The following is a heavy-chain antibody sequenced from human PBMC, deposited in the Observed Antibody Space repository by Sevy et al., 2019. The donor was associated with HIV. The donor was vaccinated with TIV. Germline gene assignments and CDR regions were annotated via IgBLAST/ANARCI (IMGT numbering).Heavy chain of an antibody. V-gene: IGHV3-72*01. J-gene: IGHJ4*02. D-gene: IGHD6-13*01. CDR2: TRSKADSYTT. CDR1: RFTFSDHY. Sequence: GGSLRLSCAASRFTFSDHYMEWVRQAPGKGLEWVGRTRSKADSYTTEYAASVEGSFTITRDDSKNSLYLQMNSLKTDDTDVYYCTTHAGIAAAGRVFDYWGQGTLVTVSS. CDR3: TTHAGIAAAGRVFDY.